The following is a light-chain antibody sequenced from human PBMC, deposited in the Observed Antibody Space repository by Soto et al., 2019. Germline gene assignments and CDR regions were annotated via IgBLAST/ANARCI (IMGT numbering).Light chain of an antibody. CDR2: GAS. J-gene: IGKJ1*01. Sequence: EIVLTQSPGTLSLSPGERVTLSCRASQSVTSSYIAWYQQKSGQAPRLLLYGASTRATGIPARFSGSGSGTEFTLTISSLQSEDFAVYYCQQYNNWPQTFGQGTKVDIK. CDR1: QSVTSS. V-gene: IGKV3-15*01. CDR3: QQYNNWPQT.